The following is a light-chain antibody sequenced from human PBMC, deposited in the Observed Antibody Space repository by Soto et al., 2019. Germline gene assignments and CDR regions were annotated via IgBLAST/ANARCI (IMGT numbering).Light chain of an antibody. CDR2: EVS. J-gene: IGLJ1*01. CDR1: SSDVGSYNL. V-gene: IGLV2-23*02. CDR3: CSYAGSSTSLQV. Sequence: QSVLTQPASVSGSPGQSITISCTGTSSDVGSYNLVSWYQQHPGKAPKLMIYEVSKRPSGVSNRFSGSKSGNTASLTISGLQAEDEADYYCCSYAGSSTSLQVFRTGTKLTVL.